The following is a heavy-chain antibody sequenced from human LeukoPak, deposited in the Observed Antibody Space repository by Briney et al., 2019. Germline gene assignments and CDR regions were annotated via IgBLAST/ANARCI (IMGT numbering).Heavy chain of an antibody. V-gene: IGHV3-33*01. D-gene: IGHD3-3*01. CDR2: IWYDGINK. CDR1: GFTFRTFG. Sequence: PGGSLRLSCAASGFTFRTFGMHWVRQAPGKGLEWVAIIWYDGINKYCADSVKGRFTISRDNSKNTLYLQMNSLRAEDTAVYYCARGKEGADFWSGSRYYFDYWGQGTLVTVSS. CDR3: ARGKEGADFWSGSRYYFDY. J-gene: IGHJ4*02.